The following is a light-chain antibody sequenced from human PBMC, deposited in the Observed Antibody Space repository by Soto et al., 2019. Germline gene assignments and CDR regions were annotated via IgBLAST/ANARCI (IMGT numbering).Light chain of an antibody. J-gene: IGLJ1*01. Sequence: QSVLTQPPSVSGAPGQRITISCTGSDSNIGTFSDVHWYQQFPGTAPKLRIFSNTDRPSGVPARFSASKSGTSASLAITGLQAEDEADYYCQSYDDKISAYVFGSGTKLTVL. CDR1: DSNIGTFSD. CDR2: SNT. CDR3: QSYDDKISAYV. V-gene: IGLV1-40*01.